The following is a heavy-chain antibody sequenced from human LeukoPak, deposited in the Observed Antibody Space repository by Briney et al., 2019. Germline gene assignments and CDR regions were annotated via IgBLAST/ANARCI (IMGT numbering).Heavy chain of an antibody. CDR1: GGTFSSYA. Sequence: ASVKVSCKASGGTFSSYAISWVRQAPGQGLEWMGGIIPIFGTANYAQKFQGRVTITADESTSTAYMELSSLRSEDTAVYYCARDKIAARLAFDIWGQGTMVTVSS. D-gene: IGHD6-6*01. V-gene: IGHV1-69*13. CDR3: ARDKIAARLAFDI. CDR2: IIPIFGTA. J-gene: IGHJ3*02.